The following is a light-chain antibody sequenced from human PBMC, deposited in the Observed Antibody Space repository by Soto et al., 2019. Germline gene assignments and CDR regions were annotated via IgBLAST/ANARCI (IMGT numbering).Light chain of an antibody. Sequence: EIVMTQSPATLSVSPGERATLSCRASQSVSSNLAWYQQKPGQAPRLLIYGASTRATGIPARFSGSGSGTEFTLTISSLQSEDFAVYYCQQYNNSPPLALGQGTKLEIK. CDR2: GAS. J-gene: IGKJ2*01. V-gene: IGKV3-15*01. CDR1: QSVSSN. CDR3: QQYNNSPPLA.